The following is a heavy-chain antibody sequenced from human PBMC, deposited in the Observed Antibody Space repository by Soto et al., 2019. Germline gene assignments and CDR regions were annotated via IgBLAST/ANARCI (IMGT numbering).Heavy chain of an antibody. CDR3: ATDPWRLTVTTLGGNWFDP. CDR1: GYTLTELS. J-gene: IGHJ5*02. Sequence: ASVKVSCKVSGYTLTELSMHWVRQAPGKGLEWMGGFDPEDGETIYAQKFQGRVTMTEDTSTDTAYMELSSLRSEDTAVYYCATDPWRLTVTTLGGNWFDPWGQGTLVTVSS. D-gene: IGHD4-4*01. V-gene: IGHV1-24*01. CDR2: FDPEDGET.